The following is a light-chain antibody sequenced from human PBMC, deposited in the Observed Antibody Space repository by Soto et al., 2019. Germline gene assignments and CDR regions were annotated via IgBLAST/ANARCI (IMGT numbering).Light chain of an antibody. J-gene: IGKJ5*01. Sequence: DVVMTQSPLSLPVTPGQPASISCRSNQSRVQSDGIAYFSWFQQRPGRSPRRLIYKVSNRDSGVPARFSGSGSGTDFALRISRVEAEDVGVYYCMQGTHWPITFGQGTRLEIK. CDR2: KVS. V-gene: IGKV2-30*02. CDR1: QSRVQSDGIAY. CDR3: MQGTHWPIT.